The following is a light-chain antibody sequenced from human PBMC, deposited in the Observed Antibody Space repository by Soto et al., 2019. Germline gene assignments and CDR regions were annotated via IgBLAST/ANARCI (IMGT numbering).Light chain of an antibody. CDR2: GAS. CDR1: QSVSAY. Sequence: EIVMTQSPATLSVSPGERVTLSCRASQSVSAYLAWYLQKPGQAPRLLIYGASTRATGIPARFSGSGSGTEVTLTISSLQSEDSAVYHCQQYSYWPLVTFGGGTKVEI. V-gene: IGKV3-15*01. J-gene: IGKJ4*01. CDR3: QQYSYWPLVT.